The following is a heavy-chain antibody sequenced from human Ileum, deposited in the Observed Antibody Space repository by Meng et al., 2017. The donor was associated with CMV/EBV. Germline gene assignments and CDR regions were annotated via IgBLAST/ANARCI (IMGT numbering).Heavy chain of an antibody. V-gene: IGHV3-23*03. Sequence: FTFGSYDMNWVRQTPGKGLEWVSVIYSGGSSTYYADSVRGRFTISRDDSKNTLYLQMNSLRAEDTAVYYCVKGLYQSSYSSSSEYFQHWGPGTLVTVSS. CDR3: VKGLYQSSYSSSSEYFQH. J-gene: IGHJ1*01. CDR1: FTFGSYD. D-gene: IGHD6-6*01. CDR2: IYSGGSST.